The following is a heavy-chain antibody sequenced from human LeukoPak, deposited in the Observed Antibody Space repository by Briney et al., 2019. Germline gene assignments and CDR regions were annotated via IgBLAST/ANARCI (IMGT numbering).Heavy chain of an antibody. D-gene: IGHD3-22*01. CDR1: GGSISSGDYY. J-gene: IGHJ4*02. CDR3: ARFPYTYYYDSSGYYSIDY. Sequence: SQTLSLTCTVSGGSISSGDYYWSWICQPPGKGLEWIGYIYYSGSTYYNPSLKSRVTISVDTSKNQFSLKLSFVTAADTAVYYCARFPYTYYYDSSGYYSIDYWGQGTLVTVSS. CDR2: IYYSGST. V-gene: IGHV4-30-4*01.